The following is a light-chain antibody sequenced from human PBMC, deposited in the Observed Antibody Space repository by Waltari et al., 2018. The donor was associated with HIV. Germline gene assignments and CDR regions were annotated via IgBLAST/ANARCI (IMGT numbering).Light chain of an antibody. Sequence: QSVVTQPPSASGTPGQRVTMSCSGSASNIGGNTVNWYQHLPQTAPKLLVSNNDGRPAGVPDRFSAATTGTSASLDISGLQSEDEADYYCATWDDGLSGWVFGGGTKLTVL. CDR2: NND. J-gene: IGLJ3*02. CDR1: ASNIGGNT. V-gene: IGLV1-44*01. CDR3: ATWDDGLSGWV.